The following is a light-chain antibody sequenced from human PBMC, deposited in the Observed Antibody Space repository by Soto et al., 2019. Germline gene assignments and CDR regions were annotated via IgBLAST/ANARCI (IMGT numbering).Light chain of an antibody. CDR3: QKYNSAPLT. J-gene: IGKJ5*01. CDR2: AAS. CDR1: QSLTTW. V-gene: IGKV1-27*01. Sequence: DIQMTQSPSTLSASVGDRVTITCRASQSLTTWLAWYQQKPGTVPDLLIYAASTLQSGVPSRFSGSGSGTDFTLTISSLQPEDVATYYCQKYNSAPLTFGQGTRLAIK.